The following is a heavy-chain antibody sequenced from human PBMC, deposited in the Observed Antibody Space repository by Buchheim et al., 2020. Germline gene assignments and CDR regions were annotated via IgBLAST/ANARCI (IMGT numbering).Heavy chain of an antibody. V-gene: IGHV4-30-4*01. CDR2: IYYSGST. D-gene: IGHD4-23*01. CDR1: GGSISSGDYY. J-gene: IGHJ2*01. CDR3: ARGFYGVDYGGNGDWYFDL. Sequence: QVQLQESGPGLVKPSQTLSLTCTVSGGSISSGDYYWSWIRQPPGKCLEWIGYIYYSGSTYYNPSLKSRVTISVDNSKNQFYLKLSSVTAADTAVYYCARGFYGVDYGGNGDWYFDLWGRGTL.